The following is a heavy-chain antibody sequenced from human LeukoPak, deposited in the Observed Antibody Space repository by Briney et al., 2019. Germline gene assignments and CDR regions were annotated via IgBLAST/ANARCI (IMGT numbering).Heavy chain of an antibody. CDR3: AIFGDYDDY. Sequence: GASVTVSFTSSVYTFTFHYMHWVRQAPGQGREGMGWLNPNSGGTNYAQKFQGRVSMTRDTPSTTAYMELSRLRSDDTAGYYCAIFGDYDDYWGQGTLLTVSS. V-gene: IGHV1-2*02. CDR2: LNPNSGGT. CDR1: VYTFTFHY. J-gene: IGHJ4*02. D-gene: IGHD4-17*01.